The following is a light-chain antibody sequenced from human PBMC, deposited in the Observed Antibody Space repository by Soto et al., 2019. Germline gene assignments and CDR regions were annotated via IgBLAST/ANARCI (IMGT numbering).Light chain of an antibody. CDR2: VAS. CDR3: QQSYSTPIT. J-gene: IGKJ5*01. V-gene: IGKV1-39*01. CDR1: QRISSY. Sequence: DIQMTQSPSSLSASVGDRVTITCRASQRISSYLNWYQQKPGKAPNLLINVASTLQSGVPSRFSVSGSGTDFTLTISSLQPEDFATYYCQQSYSTPITFGQGTRLEIK.